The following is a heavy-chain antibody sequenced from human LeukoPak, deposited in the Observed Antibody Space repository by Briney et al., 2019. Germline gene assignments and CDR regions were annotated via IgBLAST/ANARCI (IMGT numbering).Heavy chain of an antibody. J-gene: IGHJ5*02. Sequence: GGSLRLSCAASGFTFDDYGMSWVGQAPGKGLEWVTGINWKGGSTGYADSVKGRFTISRDNAKNSLYLQMNSLRAEDTALYYCARDGSLDYDFWSGYQNWFDPWGQGTLVTVSS. V-gene: IGHV3-20*04. CDR1: GFTFDDYG. CDR2: INWKGGST. CDR3: ARDGSLDYDFWSGYQNWFDP. D-gene: IGHD3-3*01.